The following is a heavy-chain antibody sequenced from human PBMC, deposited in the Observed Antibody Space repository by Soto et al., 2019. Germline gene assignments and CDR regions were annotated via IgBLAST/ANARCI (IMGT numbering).Heavy chain of an antibody. D-gene: IGHD6-13*01. CDR2: IKSKTDGGTT. V-gene: IGHV3-15*07. Sequence: GGSLRLSCAASGFTFSNAWMNWVRQAPGKGLEWVGRIKSKTDGGTTDYAAPVKGRFTISRDDSKNTLYLQMNSLKTEDTAVYYCTTKNGRAAAYYYYYGMDVWGQGTTVTVSS. CDR3: TTKNGRAAAYYYYYGMDV. CDR1: GFTFSNAW. J-gene: IGHJ6*02.